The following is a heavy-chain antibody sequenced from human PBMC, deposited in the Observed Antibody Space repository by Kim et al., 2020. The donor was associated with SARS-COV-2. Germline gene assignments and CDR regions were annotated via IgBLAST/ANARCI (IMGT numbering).Heavy chain of an antibody. J-gene: IGHJ4*02. D-gene: IGHD1-26*01. CDR2: A. CDR3: LLLNNEIADY. Sequence: ANYAGSVKGRFTISRDNTKNTVFLQMNNLRVEDTAVYYCLLLNNEIADYWCQGTLSTVSS. V-gene: IGHV3-74*01.